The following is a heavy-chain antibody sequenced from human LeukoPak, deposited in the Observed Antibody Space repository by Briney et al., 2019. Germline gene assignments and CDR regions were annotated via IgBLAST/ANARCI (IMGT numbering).Heavy chain of an antibody. CDR2: ISAYNGNT. CDR3: AKDVVVIATNWFDP. V-gene: IGHV1-18*01. CDR1: GYTFTSYG. Sequence: ASVKVFCKASGYTFTSYGISWVRQAPGQGLEWMGWISAYNGNTNYAQKLQGRVTMTTDTSTSTAYMELRSLRSDDTAVYYCAKDVVVIATNWFDPWGQGTLVTVSP. D-gene: IGHD2-21*01. J-gene: IGHJ5*02.